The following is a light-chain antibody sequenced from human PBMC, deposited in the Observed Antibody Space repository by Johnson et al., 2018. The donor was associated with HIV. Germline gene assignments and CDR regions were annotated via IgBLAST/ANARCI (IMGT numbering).Light chain of an antibody. V-gene: IGLV1-51*02. CDR2: ENN. Sequence: QSVLTQSPSVSAAPGQKVTISCSGSSSNIGNNYVSWYQQLPGTAPKLLIYENNKRPSGIPDRFSGYKSGTSATLGITGLQTGDEADYYCGTWDTSLSANVFGTVTKVTVL. J-gene: IGLJ1*01. CDR3: GTWDTSLSANV. CDR1: SSNIGNNY.